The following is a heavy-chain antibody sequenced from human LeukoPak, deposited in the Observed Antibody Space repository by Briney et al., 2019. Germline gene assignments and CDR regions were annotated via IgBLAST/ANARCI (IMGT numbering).Heavy chain of an antibody. CDR3: ARLEMMDYGDYDNFDY. Sequence: SETLSLTCTVSGGSISSTTYYWGWIRQPPGKGLEWIGSVYYRGNTYYNPSLKSRVTISVVTSKSQFSLRLNSLTAADTSVYYCARLEMMDYGDYDNFDYWGQGTLVTVSS. CDR1: GGSISSTTYY. J-gene: IGHJ4*02. CDR2: VYYRGNT. V-gene: IGHV4-39*01. D-gene: IGHD4-17*01.